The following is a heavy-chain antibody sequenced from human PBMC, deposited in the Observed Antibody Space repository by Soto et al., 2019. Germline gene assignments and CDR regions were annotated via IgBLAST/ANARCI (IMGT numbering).Heavy chain of an antibody. CDR2: IYYSGST. Sequence: SETLSLTCTVSGGSISSGDYYWSWIRQPPGKGLEWIGYIYYSGSTYYNPSLKSRVTISVDTSKNQFSLKLSSVTAADTAVYYGASVVTTRHYYGSGSPEWGCVHYGLDVWGQGTTVTVSS. V-gene: IGHV4-30-4*01. J-gene: IGHJ6*02. D-gene: IGHD3-10*01. CDR3: ASVVTTRHYYGSGSPEWGCVHYGLDV. CDR1: GGSISSGDYY.